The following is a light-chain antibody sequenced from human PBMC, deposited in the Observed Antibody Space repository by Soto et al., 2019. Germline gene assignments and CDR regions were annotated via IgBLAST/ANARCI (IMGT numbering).Light chain of an antibody. J-gene: IGKJ4*01. CDR2: DAI. CDR1: QSISRY. Sequence: IVLTQSPGTLSLSPVERTTLSCRASQSISRYLAWYQQKPGQGPRLLIYDAIIRAPDVPARFSGSWSGTEFTLTINSLQSEDFAVYYCQQYDAWPLTFGGGTKVDIK. CDR3: QQYDAWPLT. V-gene: IGKV3-15*01.